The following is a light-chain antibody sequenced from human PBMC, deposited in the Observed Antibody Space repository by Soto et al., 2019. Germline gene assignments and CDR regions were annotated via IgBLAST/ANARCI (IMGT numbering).Light chain of an antibody. CDR1: QTISSNY. CDR3: QQYSSSLIT. CDR2: GAS. Sequence: EIVLTQSPGNLSLSPGERAILSCRASQTISSNYLAWYQQKPGQAPRLLIYGASGRATGIPDRFSGSGSGTDFTLTISRLEPEDFAVYYCQQYSSSLITFGQGTRLEIK. J-gene: IGKJ5*01. V-gene: IGKV3-20*01.